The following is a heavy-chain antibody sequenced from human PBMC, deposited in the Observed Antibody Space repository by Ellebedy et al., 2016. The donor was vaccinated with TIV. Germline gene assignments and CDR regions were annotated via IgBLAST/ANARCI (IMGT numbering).Heavy chain of an antibody. V-gene: IGHV1-46*01. CDR2: INPSAGNT. D-gene: IGHD4-17*01. Sequence: AASVTVSCKASGYTFTDYYIHCVRQPPGQGLAGMGMINPSAGNTSYAQKFQGRLTMTRDTSTSTVYMELSSLRSEDTAVYYCARQLTKVRNWFDPWGQGTLVTVSS. CDR3: ARQLTKVRNWFDP. CDR1: GYTFTDYY. J-gene: IGHJ5*02.